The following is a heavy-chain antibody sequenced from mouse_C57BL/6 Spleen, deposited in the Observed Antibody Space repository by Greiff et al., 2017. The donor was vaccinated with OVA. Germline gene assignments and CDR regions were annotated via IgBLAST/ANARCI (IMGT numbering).Heavy chain of an antibody. CDR1: GFTFSSYT. CDR2: ISGGGGNT. Sequence: EVKLQESGGGLVNPGGSLKLSCAASGFTFSSYTMSWVRQTPEKRLEWVATISGGGGNTYYPDSVKGRFTISRDNAKNTLYLQMSSLRSEDTALYYCARPFYDGFAYWGQGTLVTVSA. D-gene: IGHD2-12*01. V-gene: IGHV5-9*01. CDR3: ARPFYDGFAY. J-gene: IGHJ3*01.